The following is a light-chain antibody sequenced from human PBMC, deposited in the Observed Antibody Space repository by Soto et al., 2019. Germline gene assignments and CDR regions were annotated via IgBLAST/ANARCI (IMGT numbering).Light chain of an antibody. CDR1: QSVLYSSNNKNY. CDR2: WAS. CDR3: QQYYSTPLL. Sequence: DIVMTQSPDSLAVSLGERATINCKSSQSVLYSSNNKNYLAWYQQKPGQPPKLLIYWASTRESGVPDRFSGSGSGRDFTLTISSLQAEDVAVYYCQQYYSTPLLFGPGTKVDIK. J-gene: IGKJ3*01. V-gene: IGKV4-1*01.